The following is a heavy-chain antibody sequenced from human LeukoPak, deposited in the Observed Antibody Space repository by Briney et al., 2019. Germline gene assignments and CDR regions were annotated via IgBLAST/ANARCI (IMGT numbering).Heavy chain of an antibody. Sequence: PGGSLRLSCAASGFTFSSYWMSWVRQAPGKGLEWVANIKQDGSEKYYVDSVKGRFTISRGNAKNSLYLQMNSLRAEDTAVYYCARGVFIAAAGISYYYYGMDVWGQGTTVTVSS. V-gene: IGHV3-7*01. D-gene: IGHD6-13*01. CDR2: IKQDGSEK. CDR3: ARGVFIAAAGISYYYYGMDV. J-gene: IGHJ6*02. CDR1: GFTFSSYW.